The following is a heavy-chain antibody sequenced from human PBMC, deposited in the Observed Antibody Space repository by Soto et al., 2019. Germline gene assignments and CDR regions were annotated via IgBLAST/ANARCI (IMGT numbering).Heavy chain of an antibody. D-gene: IGHD2-2*01. CDR1: GFTFSDFY. Sequence: QVQLVESGGGLVKPGGSLRLSCAASGFTFSDFYMTWIRQAPGKGLEWVAYISSSGSTIFYADSVKGRFTISRDNANNSGFLQMSSLRGEDTAVYYCAREYTTNVVGPPGHWGQGTLVTVSS. CDR3: AREYTTNVVGPPGH. CDR2: ISSSGSTI. V-gene: IGHV3-11*01. J-gene: IGHJ4*02.